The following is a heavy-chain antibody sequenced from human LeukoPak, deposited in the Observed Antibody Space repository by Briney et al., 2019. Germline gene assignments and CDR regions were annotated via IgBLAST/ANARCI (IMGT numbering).Heavy chain of an antibody. CDR3: AKDRWELRLFDY. Sequence: PGGSLRLSCVASGFTLSAYSMNWVRQAPGKGLEWISYISSSSTTIYYADSVKGRFTISRDNAKNSLYLQMNSLRVEDTAVYYCAKDRWELRLFDYWGQGTLVTVSS. D-gene: IGHD1-26*01. CDR2: ISSSSTTI. V-gene: IGHV3-48*01. CDR1: GFTLSAYS. J-gene: IGHJ4*02.